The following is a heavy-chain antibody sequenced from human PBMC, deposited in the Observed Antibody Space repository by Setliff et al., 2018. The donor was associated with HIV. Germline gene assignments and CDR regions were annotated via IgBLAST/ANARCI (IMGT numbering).Heavy chain of an antibody. CDR1: GFTLTDQP. CDR2: IASHGNWH. J-gene: IGHJ4*02. V-gene: IGHV3-30*04. CDR3: SRENNFDY. Sequence: PGGSLRLSCAASGFTLTDQPMHWVLQAPGNGREWVAVIASHGNWHDYAVSVKGRLTISRDTSRNTLYLQMNSLRVEDSALYYCSRENNFDYGGQGTLVTVSS.